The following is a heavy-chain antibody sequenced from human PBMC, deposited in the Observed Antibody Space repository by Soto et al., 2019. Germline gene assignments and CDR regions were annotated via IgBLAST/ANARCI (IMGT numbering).Heavy chain of an antibody. CDR1: GFTFSSYG. J-gene: IGHJ4*02. D-gene: IGHD6-13*01. V-gene: IGHV3-33*01. CDR2: IWYDGSNK. Sequence: QVQLVESGGGVVQPGRSLRLSCAASGFTFSSYGMHWVRRAPGKGLEWVAVIWYDGSNKYYADSVKGRFTISRDNSKNTLYLQMNSLRAEDTAVYYCARGSSSWSWELIDHWGQGTLVTVSS. CDR3: ARGSSSWSWELIDH.